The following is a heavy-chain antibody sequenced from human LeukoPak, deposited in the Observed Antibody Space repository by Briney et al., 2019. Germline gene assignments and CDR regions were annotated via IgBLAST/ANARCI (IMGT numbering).Heavy chain of an antibody. Sequence: SETLSLTCTVSGGSISNSYWSWIRQPPGRGLEWIGHIYYTGSTNYNLSLKSRVTISVDTSKNHFSLKLSSVTAADTAVYYCARGWGYFDYWGQGTLVTVSS. D-gene: IGHD3-16*01. CDR3: ARGWGYFDY. CDR2: IYYTGST. V-gene: IGHV4-59*01. CDR1: GGSISNSY. J-gene: IGHJ4*02.